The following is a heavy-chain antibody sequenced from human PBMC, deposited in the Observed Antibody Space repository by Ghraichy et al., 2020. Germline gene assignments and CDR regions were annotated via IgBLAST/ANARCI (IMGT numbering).Heavy chain of an antibody. V-gene: IGHV3-53*01. D-gene: IGHD6-13*01. CDR3: ARVARSIAAADY. Sequence: GGSRRLSCAASGFTVSSNYMSWVRQPPGKGLEWVSVIYSGGSTYYADSVKGRFTISRDNSKNTLYLQMNSLRAEDTAVYYCARVARSIAAADYWGQGTLVTVSS. CDR2: IYSGGST. J-gene: IGHJ4*02. CDR1: GFTVSSNY.